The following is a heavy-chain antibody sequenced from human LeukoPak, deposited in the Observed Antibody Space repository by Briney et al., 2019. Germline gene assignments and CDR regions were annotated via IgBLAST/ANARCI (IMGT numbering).Heavy chain of an antibody. CDR2: INHSGST. CDR1: GGSFSGYY. D-gene: IGHD6-13*01. Sequence: PSGTLSLTCAVYGGSFSGYYWSWIRQPPGKGLEWIGEINHSGSTNYNPSLKSRVTISVDTSKNQFSLKLSSVTAADTAVYYCARVYSTTPDYYYYGMDVWGQGTTVTVSS. CDR3: ARVYSTTPDYYYYGMDV. J-gene: IGHJ6*02. V-gene: IGHV4-34*01.